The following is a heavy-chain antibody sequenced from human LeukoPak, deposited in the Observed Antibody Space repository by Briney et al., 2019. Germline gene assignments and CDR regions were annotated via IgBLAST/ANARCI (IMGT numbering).Heavy chain of an antibody. V-gene: IGHV3-30-3*01. Sequence: GGSLRLSCAASGFTFSNYAMHWVRQAPGKGLGWAAFISYDGSNKYYADSVKGRFTISRDNSKNTLYLQMNSLRAEDTAVYYCASAYSSAWSSDYWGQGTLVTVSS. D-gene: IGHD6-19*01. CDR1: GFTFSNYA. J-gene: IGHJ4*02. CDR2: ISYDGSNK. CDR3: ASAYSSAWSSDY.